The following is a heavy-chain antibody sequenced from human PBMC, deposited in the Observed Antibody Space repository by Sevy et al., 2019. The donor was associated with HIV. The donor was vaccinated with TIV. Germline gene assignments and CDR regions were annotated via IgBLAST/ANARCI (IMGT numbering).Heavy chain of an antibody. CDR2: VFHTGDS. CDR1: GGSITSYY. Sequence: SETLSLTCTVSGGSITSYYWNWIRQRPGKGLEWIGHVFHTGDSNYNPSLKSRITISLATSKNQFSLNLSSLTAADTATYYCARSRAQLRDSDDGFATWGRGTMVTVSS. CDR3: ARSRAQLRDSDDGFAT. J-gene: IGHJ3*02. D-gene: IGHD1-1*01. V-gene: IGHV4-59*01.